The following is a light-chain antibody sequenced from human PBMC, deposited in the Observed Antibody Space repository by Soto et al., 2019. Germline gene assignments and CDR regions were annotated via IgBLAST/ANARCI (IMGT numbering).Light chain of an antibody. CDR3: QQRSDWLS. CDR1: QSVSSY. CDR2: VAS. V-gene: IGKV3-11*01. Sequence: EIVLTQSPATMSLSPGERATLSCRASQSVSSYLAWYQQRPGQAPRLLIFVASNRATGIPARFSGSGSGTDFTLTISSLEPEDFAVYYCQQRSDWLSFGGGDKGDI. J-gene: IGKJ4*01.